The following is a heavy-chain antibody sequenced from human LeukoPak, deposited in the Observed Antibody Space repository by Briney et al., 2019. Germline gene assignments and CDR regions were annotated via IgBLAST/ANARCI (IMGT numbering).Heavy chain of an antibody. V-gene: IGHV1-46*01. CDR1: GYTFTSYY. CDR2: INPSGGST. CDR3: ARDPRDGYNYYAFDI. Sequence: GASVKVSCKASGYTFTSYYMHWVRQAPGQGLEWMGIINPSGGSTSYAQKFQGRVTMTRDMSTSTVYMELSSLRSEDTAVYYCARDPRDGYNYYAFDIWGQGTMVTVSS. D-gene: IGHD5-24*01. J-gene: IGHJ3*02.